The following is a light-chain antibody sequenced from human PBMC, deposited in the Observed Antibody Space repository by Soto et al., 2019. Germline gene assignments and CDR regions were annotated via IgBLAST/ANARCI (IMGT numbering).Light chain of an antibody. Sequence: QSALTQPASVSGSPGQSITISCTGTSSDVGGYNYVSWYQHHPGKAPKLMIFEVTNRPSGISNRVSGSKSGNTASLTISGLRAEDEADYYCSSYTSSSTVVFGGGTKLTVL. CDR2: EVT. CDR1: SSDVGGYNY. CDR3: SSYTSSSTVV. V-gene: IGLV2-14*01. J-gene: IGLJ2*01.